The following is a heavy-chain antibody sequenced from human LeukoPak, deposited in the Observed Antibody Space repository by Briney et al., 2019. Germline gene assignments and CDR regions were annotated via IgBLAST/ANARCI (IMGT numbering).Heavy chain of an antibody. D-gene: IGHD3-3*01. V-gene: IGHV3-20*04. CDR3: VRVGLRFLEWLPYYFDY. CDR2: INWNGGST. J-gene: IGHJ4*02. CDR1: GFTFDDYG. Sequence: GGSLRLSCAASGFTFDDYGMSWVRQAPGKGLEWVSGINWNGGSTGYADSVKGRFTISRDNAKNSLYLQMNSLRAEDTALYYCVRVGLRFLEWLPYYFDYWGQGTLVTVSS.